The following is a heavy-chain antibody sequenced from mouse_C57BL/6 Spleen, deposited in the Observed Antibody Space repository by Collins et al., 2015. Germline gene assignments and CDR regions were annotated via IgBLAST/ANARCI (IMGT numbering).Heavy chain of an antibody. CDR1: GFNIKDDY. D-gene: IGHD1-1*01. CDR2: IDPENGDT. V-gene: IGHV14-4*01. Sequence: EVQLQQSGAELVRPGASVKLSCTASGFNIKDDYMHWVKQRPEQGLEWIGWIDPENGDTEYASKFQGKATITADTSSNTAYLQLSSLTSEDTAVYYCTKDYGSSPFAYWGQGTLVTVSA. CDR3: TKDYGSSPFAY. J-gene: IGHJ3*01.